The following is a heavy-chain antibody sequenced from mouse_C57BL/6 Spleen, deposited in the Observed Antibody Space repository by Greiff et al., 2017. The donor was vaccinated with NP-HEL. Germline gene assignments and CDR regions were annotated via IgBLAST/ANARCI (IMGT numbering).Heavy chain of an antibody. D-gene: IGHD2-1*01. CDR2: ISYDGSN. Sequence: EVKLQESGPGLVKPSQSLSLTCSVTGYSITSGYYWNWIRQFPGNKLEWMGYISYDGSNNYNPSLKNRISITRDTSKNQFFMKLNSVTTEDRATYYCAREGPFYYGNYEWYFDVWGTGTTVTVSS. CDR1: GYSITSGYY. V-gene: IGHV3-6*01. CDR3: AREGPFYYGNYEWYFDV. J-gene: IGHJ1*03.